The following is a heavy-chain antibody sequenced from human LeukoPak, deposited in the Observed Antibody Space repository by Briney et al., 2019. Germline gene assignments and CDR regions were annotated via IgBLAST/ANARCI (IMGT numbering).Heavy chain of an antibody. J-gene: IGHJ6*02. CDR2: ISYDGSNK. CDR1: GFSFYTYG. V-gene: IGHV3-30*19. CDR3: ARDRAGYSSTWYSGYYHYDGMDV. D-gene: IGHD6-13*01. Sequence: GGSLRHSCAVSGFSFYTYGIHGVRQAPGKGLEWVAGISYDGSNKYYADAVKGRFTISRDNSKNTLYLQMNSLRAEDTAVYYCARDRAGYSSTWYSGYYHYDGMDVWGQGTTVTVSS.